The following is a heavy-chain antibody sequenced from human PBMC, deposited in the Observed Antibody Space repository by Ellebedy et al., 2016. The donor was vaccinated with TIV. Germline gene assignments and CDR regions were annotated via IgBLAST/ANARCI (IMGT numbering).Heavy chain of an antibody. CDR3: ARDMGWGNERINDAFDI. CDR1: GFNLDTYS. J-gene: IGHJ3*02. D-gene: IGHD7-27*01. Sequence: GGSLRLFCAASGFNLDTYSMNWVRQAPGKGLEWLSYISHSSITIHYADSVRGRFTVSRDNTKNSLYLQMNSLRAEDTSIYYCARDMGWGNERINDAFDIWGQGTMVTVSS. V-gene: IGHV3-48*04. CDR2: ISHSSITI.